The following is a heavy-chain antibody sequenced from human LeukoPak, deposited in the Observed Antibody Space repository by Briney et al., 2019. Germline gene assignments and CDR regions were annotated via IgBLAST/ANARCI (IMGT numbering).Heavy chain of an antibody. Sequence: ASVKVSCKASGYTFTGYYMHWVRQAPGQGLEWMGWISPNSGGTNYAQKFQGRVTMTRDTSISTAYMELSRLRSDDTAVYYCVRDRTKYCSSTSCPLDYWGQGTLVTVSS. D-gene: IGHD2-2*01. CDR3: VRDRTKYCSSTSCPLDY. CDR1: GYTFTGYY. J-gene: IGHJ4*02. V-gene: IGHV1-2*02. CDR2: ISPNSGGT.